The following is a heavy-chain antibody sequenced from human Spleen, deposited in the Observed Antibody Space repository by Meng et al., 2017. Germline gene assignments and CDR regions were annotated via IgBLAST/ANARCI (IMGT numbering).Heavy chain of an antibody. CDR1: GYTLSTDG. J-gene: IGHJ4*02. CDR3: ATRGNPYLNC. Sequence: QGQLVQLGAEVKKHGASVKVSCEASGYTLSTDGFSWVRQAPGQGLEWLGWINTYNGKTDYAQKFQGRVTMTADTSTRTAYMELRSLRSDDTAVYYCATRGNPYLNCWGQGTLVTVSS. V-gene: IGHV1-18*01. CDR2: INTYNGKT.